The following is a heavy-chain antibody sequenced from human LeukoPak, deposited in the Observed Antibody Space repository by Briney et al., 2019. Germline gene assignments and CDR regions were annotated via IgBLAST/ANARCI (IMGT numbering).Heavy chain of an antibody. Sequence: GASVKVSCKASGYSFTSYWIGWVRQMPGKGLEWMGIIYPGDSDTRYSPSFQGQVTISADKSISTAYLQWSSLKASDTAMYYCARQFECGGGDCYDYWGQGTLVTVSS. CDR1: GYSFTSYW. D-gene: IGHD2-21*01. V-gene: IGHV5-51*01. J-gene: IGHJ4*02. CDR3: ARQFECGGGDCYDY. CDR2: IYPGDSDT.